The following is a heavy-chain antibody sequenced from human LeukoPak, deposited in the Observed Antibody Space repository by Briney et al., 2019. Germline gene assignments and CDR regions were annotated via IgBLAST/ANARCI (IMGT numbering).Heavy chain of an antibody. CDR1: GGSISSAGYY. J-gene: IGHJ4*02. D-gene: IGHD3-10*01. Sequence: SQTLSLTCTVSGGSISSAGYYWSWIRQHPGKGLEWIGYIYYSGSTYYNPSLKSRVTISVDTSKNQFSLKLSSVTAADTAVYYCARTADGSGSYSDYWGQGTLVTVSS. CDR3: ARTADGSGSYSDY. CDR2: IYYSGST. V-gene: IGHV4-31*03.